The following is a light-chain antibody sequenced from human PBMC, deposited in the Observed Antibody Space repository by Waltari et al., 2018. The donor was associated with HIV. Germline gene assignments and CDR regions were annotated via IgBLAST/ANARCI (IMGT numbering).Light chain of an antibody. CDR1: SLRSKF. V-gene: IGLV3-19*01. J-gene: IGLJ2*01. CDR2: DNT. CDR3: NSRDINSNHVV. Sequence: SSELTPDSAAAVALGPAVMITCQDDSLRSKFDSQYQQKPGQAPVVVIYDNTNRPSGIPDRFSGSSSGNTATLTITGAQAGDEADYYCNSRDINSNHVVFGGGTKLTVL.